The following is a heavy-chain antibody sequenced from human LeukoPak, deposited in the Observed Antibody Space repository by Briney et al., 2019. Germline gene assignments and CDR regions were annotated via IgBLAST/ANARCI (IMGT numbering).Heavy chain of an antibody. V-gene: IGHV1-69*06. J-gene: IGHJ6*04. CDR1: GGTFSSYA. CDR2: IIPIFGTA. Sequence: SVKVSCKASGGTFSSYAISWVRQAPGQGLEWMGGIIPIFGTASYAQKFQGRVTITADKSTSTAYMELSSLRSEDTAVYYCARDGGNYYYGMDVWGKGTTVTVSS. CDR3: ARDGGNYYYGMDV. D-gene: IGHD3-16*01.